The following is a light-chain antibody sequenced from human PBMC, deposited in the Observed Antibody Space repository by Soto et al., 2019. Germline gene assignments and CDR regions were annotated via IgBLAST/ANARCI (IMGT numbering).Light chain of an antibody. CDR2: GAS. CDR1: QSVSSTY. J-gene: IGKJ1*01. Sequence: ELVLTQSPGTLSLSPGERATLSCSASQSVSSTYLAWYQQKPGQAPRLLIYGASSMATGIPDRFSGSGSGTYFTLTISRLEPEDFAVYYCQHEASGQGTKVEVK. V-gene: IGKV3-20*01. CDR3: QHEA.